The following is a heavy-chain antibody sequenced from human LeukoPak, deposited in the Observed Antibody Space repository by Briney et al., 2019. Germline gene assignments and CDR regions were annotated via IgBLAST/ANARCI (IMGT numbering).Heavy chain of an antibody. CDR2: INPSGGST. Sequence: ASVKVSCKASGYTFTSYYMHWVRQAPGQGLEWMGIINPSGGSTSYTQKFQGRVTMTRDTSTSTVYMELSSLRSEDTAVYYCARASQGKWLFEYWGQGTLVTVSS. J-gene: IGHJ4*02. D-gene: IGHD3-22*01. CDR1: GYTFTSYY. V-gene: IGHV1-46*01. CDR3: ARASQGKWLFEY.